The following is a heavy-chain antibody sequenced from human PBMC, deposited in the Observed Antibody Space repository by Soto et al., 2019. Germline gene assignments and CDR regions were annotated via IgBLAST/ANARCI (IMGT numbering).Heavy chain of an antibody. V-gene: IGHV3-23*01. CDR2: IKFSGVST. J-gene: IGHJ4*02. D-gene: IGHD2-15*01. CDR3: VKGGIVDS. Sequence: GXSLRLSCAASGFTFTTYDMSWFRQAPVNGLEWVSSIKFSGVSTYVADSVKGRFTISRDNSKNTVYLQMNSLRAEDTAIYYCVKGGIVDSWGQGTLVTVSS. CDR1: GFTFTTYD.